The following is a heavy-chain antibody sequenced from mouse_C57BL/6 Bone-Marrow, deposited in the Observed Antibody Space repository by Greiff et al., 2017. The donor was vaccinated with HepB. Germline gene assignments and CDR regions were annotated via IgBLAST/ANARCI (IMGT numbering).Heavy chain of an antibody. Sequence: EVKLMESGGGLVQSGRSLRLSCATSGFTFSDFYMEWVRQAPGKGLEWIAASRNKANDYTTEYSASVKGRFIVSRDTSQSILYLQMNALRAEDTAIYYCARGHFDVWGTGTTVTVSS. J-gene: IGHJ1*03. V-gene: IGHV7-1*01. CDR3: ARGHFDV. CDR1: GFTFSDFY. CDR2: SRNKANDYTT.